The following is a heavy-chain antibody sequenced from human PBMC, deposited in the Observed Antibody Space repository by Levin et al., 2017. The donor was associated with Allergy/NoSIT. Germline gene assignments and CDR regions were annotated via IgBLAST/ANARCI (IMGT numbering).Heavy chain of an antibody. CDR1: GFTFRYYA. V-gene: IGHV3-23*01. Sequence: PGGSLRLSCSGSGFTFRYYAMSWVRQAPGKGLEWVAAVGAGGGSTDYADSAKGRFTISRDNSKSTLYLQMNSLRAEDTAIYYCTKDLRDRSRGSYGNWGQGTLVSVSS. D-gene: IGHD1-26*01. CDR3: TKDLRDRSRGSYGN. CDR2: VGAGGGST. J-gene: IGHJ4*02.